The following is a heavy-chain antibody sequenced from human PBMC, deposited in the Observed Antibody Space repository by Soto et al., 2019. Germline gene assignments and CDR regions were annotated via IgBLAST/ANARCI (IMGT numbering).Heavy chain of an antibody. J-gene: IGHJ4*02. CDR2: ISSSSSYT. CDR1: GFTLGAYY. CDR3: GRNYYNDY. Sequence: PGGSLRLSCVVSGFTLGAYYMSWIRQAPGKGLEWVSYISSSSSYTNYADSVKGRFTISRDNAKNSLYLQMNSLRAEDTAVYYCGRNYYNDYWGQGTLVTVSS. V-gene: IGHV3-11*06.